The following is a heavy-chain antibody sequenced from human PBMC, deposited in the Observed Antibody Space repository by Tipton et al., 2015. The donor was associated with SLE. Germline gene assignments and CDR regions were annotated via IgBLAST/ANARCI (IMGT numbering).Heavy chain of an antibody. Sequence: TLSLSCAVSGGSISSSSYYWSWIRQPPGKGLEWIGYIYYSGSTYYNPSLKSRVTISVDTSRNQFSLKLSSVTAADTAVYYCAREAAVYFDYWGQGTLVTVSS. J-gene: IGHJ4*02. CDR3: AREAAVYFDY. CDR2: IYYSGST. CDR1: GGSISSSSYY. V-gene: IGHV4-31*11.